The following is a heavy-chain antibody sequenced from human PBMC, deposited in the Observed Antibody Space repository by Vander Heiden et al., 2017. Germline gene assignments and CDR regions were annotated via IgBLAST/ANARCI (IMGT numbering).Heavy chain of an antibody. CDR1: GATFSSYA. CDR3: ASSALVDCSGGSWYSLDY. Sequence: QVQLVQSGAGVQNPGSSVKVSCKASGATFSSYAFSWVRQAPGQGLEWMGGIIPIFGTANYAQKFQGIVTITADESTSTAYMELSSLRSEETAVYYWASSALVDCSGGSWYSLDYWGQGTLVTVSS. CDR2: IIPIFGTA. J-gene: IGHJ4*02. D-gene: IGHD2-15*01. V-gene: IGHV1-69*01.